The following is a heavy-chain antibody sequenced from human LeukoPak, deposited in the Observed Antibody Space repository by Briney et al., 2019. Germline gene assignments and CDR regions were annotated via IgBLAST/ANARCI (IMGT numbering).Heavy chain of an antibody. D-gene: IGHD1-26*01. CDR3: AREAVGATSPFDY. J-gene: IGHJ4*02. CDR1: GGTFSSYA. Sequence: ASVKVSCKASGGTFSSYAISWVRQAPGQGLEWMGRIIPILGIANYAQKFQGRVTITADKSTSTAYMELRSLRSDDTAVYYCAREAVGATSPFDYWGQGTLVTVSS. V-gene: IGHV1-69*04. CDR2: IIPILGIA.